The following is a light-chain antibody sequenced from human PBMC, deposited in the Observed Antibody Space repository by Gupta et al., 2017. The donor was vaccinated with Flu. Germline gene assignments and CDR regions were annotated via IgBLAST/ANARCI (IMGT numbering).Light chain of an antibody. J-gene: IGKJ4*01. Sequence: EIVMTQSPGTLSVSPGAGATLSCRASQEIAGNLAWYQQKPGQAPRLLLSGASTRATGTPARCSCSRSGTEFTLTISSLQSEDFAVYFCQQYNNWPLTFGGGTKVEIK. CDR2: GAS. CDR1: QEIAGN. V-gene: IGKV3-15*01. CDR3: QQYNNWPLT.